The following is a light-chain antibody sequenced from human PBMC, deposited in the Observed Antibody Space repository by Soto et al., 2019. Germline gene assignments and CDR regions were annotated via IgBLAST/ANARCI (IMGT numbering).Light chain of an antibody. CDR1: QGISTW. CDR3: QQANSFPIT. CDR2: GAS. V-gene: IGKV1-12*01. J-gene: IGKJ5*01. Sequence: ESQMTQSPSSVSASVGERVTITCRASQGISTWLAWYQQKAGKAPNLLIYGASNLHSGVPSRFSGSGSGTNFTLTISSLQPEDFATYYCQQANSFPITFGQGTRLEIK.